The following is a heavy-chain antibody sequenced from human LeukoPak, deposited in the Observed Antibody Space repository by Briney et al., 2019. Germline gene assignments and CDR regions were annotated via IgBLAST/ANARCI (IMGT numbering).Heavy chain of an antibody. CDR2: IYYSGST. D-gene: IGHD7-27*01. CDR1: GGSISSYY. CDR3: ASRKLGNDY. V-gene: IGHV4-59*01. J-gene: IGHJ4*02. Sequence: SETLSLTCTVSGGSISSYYWSWIRQPPGKGLEWIGYIYYSGSTSYNPSLKSRVTISVDTSKKQFSLKLISVTAADTAVYYCASRKLGNDYWGQGTLVTVSS.